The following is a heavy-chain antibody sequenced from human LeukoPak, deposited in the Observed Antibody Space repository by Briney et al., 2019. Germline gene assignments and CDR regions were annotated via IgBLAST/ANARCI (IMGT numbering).Heavy chain of an antibody. D-gene: IGHD5-12*01. V-gene: IGHV3-23*01. Sequence: GGSLRLSCAASGFTFSSYLMHWVRQAPGKGLEWVSAISDRGSSTYYADSVKGRFTISRDNSKNTLYLQMNSLRAEDTALYYCAKHRGQYFDYWGQGTLVTVSS. J-gene: IGHJ4*02. CDR3: AKHRGQYFDY. CDR2: ISDRGSST. CDR1: GFTFSSYL.